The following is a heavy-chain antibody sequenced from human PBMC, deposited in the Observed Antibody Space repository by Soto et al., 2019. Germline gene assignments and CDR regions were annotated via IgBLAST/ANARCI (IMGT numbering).Heavy chain of an antibody. CDR1: GYTFINYY. Sequence: WASVKVSCKASGYTFINYYMHWVRQAPGQGLEWIGRITPSDGSTHYAQRFQDRVIMTRDTSTSTVYMELNSLRSEDSAVYYCARGGPELATIGSFDYWGQGTLVTVSS. CDR2: ITPSDGST. D-gene: IGHD5-12*01. CDR3: ARGGPELATIGSFDY. J-gene: IGHJ4*02. V-gene: IGHV1-46*01.